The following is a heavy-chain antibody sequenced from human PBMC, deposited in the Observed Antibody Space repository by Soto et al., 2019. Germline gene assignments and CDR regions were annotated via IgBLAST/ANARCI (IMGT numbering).Heavy chain of an antibody. J-gene: IGHJ6*02. D-gene: IGHD3-10*01. CDR1: GGTFSSYA. Sequence: EASVKVSCKASGGTFSSYAISWVRQAPGQGLEWMGGIIPIFGTANYAQKFQGRVTITADESTSTAYMELSSLRSEDTAVYYCARSGEWFGELDEAYYYYGMDVWGHGTTVTVSS. V-gene: IGHV1-69*13. CDR3: ARSGEWFGELDEAYYYYGMDV. CDR2: IIPIFGTA.